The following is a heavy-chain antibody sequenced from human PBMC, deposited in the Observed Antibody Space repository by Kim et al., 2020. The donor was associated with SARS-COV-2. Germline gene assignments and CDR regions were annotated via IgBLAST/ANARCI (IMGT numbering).Heavy chain of an antibody. J-gene: IGHJ4*02. D-gene: IGHD6-19*01. V-gene: IGHV3-21*01. CDR2: ISSSSSYI. CDR1: GFTFSSYS. CDR3: ARIYSSGWNYYFDY. Sequence: GGSLRLSCAASGFTFSSYSMNWVRQAPGKGLEWVSSISSSSSYIYYADSVKGRFTISRDNAKNSLYLQMNSLRAEDTAVYYCARIYSSGWNYYFDYWGQGTLVTVSS.